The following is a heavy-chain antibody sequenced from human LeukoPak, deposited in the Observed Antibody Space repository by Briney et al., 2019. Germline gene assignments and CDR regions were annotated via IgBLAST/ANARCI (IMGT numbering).Heavy chain of an antibody. CDR2: ISGSGGST. D-gene: IGHD2-15*01. CDR3: AKRSGPSTWIFDY. Sequence: GGSLRLSCAASGFTFSNYASTWVRQAPGKGLEWVSAISGSGGSTFYADSVKGRFTVSRDNSKNTLNLQLNSLRAEDTAVYYCAKRSGPSTWIFDYWGQGTLVTVSS. CDR1: GFTFSNYA. V-gene: IGHV3-23*01. J-gene: IGHJ4*02.